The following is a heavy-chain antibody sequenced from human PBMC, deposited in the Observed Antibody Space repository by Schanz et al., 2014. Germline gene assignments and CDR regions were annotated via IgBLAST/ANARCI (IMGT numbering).Heavy chain of an antibody. V-gene: IGHV3-7*01. CDR1: TFTFSSDC. CDR3: VRDSFFAFDY. Sequence: EVQLAESGGGLVQPGGSLRLSCAASTFTFSSDCMSWVRQAPGKGPEWVANIKHDGSVKDYVDSVEGRFTISRDNAKNSVFLQMNSLRAEDTAVYYCVRDSFFAFDYWGQGTRVTVPS. J-gene: IGHJ4*02. D-gene: IGHD3-3*01. CDR2: IKHDGSVK.